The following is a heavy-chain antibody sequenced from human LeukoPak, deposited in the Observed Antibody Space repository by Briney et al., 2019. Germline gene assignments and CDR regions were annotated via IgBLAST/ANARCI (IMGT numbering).Heavy chain of an antibody. D-gene: IGHD6-19*01. CDR1: GFTVSSNY. CDR3: ARVPYSSGWYFDY. J-gene: IGHJ4*02. V-gene: IGHV3-53*01. Sequence: GRALRLSCAASGFTVSSNYMSWVRQVPRKGLEWVSVIYSGGSTYYADSVKGRCTISGDNSKNTLYLQMNRLRGEDTAVYYCARVPYSSGWYFDYWGQGTLVTVSS. CDR2: IYSGGST.